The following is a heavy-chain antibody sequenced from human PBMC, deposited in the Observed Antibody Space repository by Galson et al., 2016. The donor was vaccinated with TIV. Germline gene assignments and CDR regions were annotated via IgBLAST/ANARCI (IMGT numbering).Heavy chain of an antibody. CDR2: INPLFGTA. V-gene: IGHV1-69*13. CDR3: ATDRSTALDTYPYYYGMDV. D-gene: IGHD5-18*01. Sequence: SVKVSCKASGGTFSTSVFNWLRQAPGQGLEWTGVINPLFGTANYAQTFQGRLTITADESTSSAHMELSSLRSEDTAVYFCATDRSTALDTYPYYYGMDVWGQGTTVTVSS. CDR1: GGTFSTSV. J-gene: IGHJ6*02.